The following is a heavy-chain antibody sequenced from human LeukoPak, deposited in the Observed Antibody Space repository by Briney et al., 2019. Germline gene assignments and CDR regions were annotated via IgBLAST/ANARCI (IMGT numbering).Heavy chain of an antibody. CDR3: ARGRITIFGVVILDAFDI. D-gene: IGHD3-3*01. Sequence: SETLSLTCAVYSGSFSGYYWSWIRQAPGKGLEWIGEINHSGSTNYNPSLRTRVTISVATSKNQFSLKLSSVTAADTAMYYCARGRITIFGVVILDAFDIWGQGTMVTVSS. J-gene: IGHJ3*02. CDR2: INHSGST. V-gene: IGHV4-34*01. CDR1: SGSFSGYY.